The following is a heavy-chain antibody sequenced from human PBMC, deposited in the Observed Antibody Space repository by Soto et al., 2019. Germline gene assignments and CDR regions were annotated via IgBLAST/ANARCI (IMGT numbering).Heavy chain of an antibody. CDR1: GASIRSYH. V-gene: IGHV4-4*07. CDR2: MQHTGNT. D-gene: IGHD3-16*01. Sequence: QVQLQESGPGLVKPSETLSLTCAVSGASIRSYHWSWIRQPAGKGLEWIGRMQHTGNTNYNPSLRSRVTMYVDTSKNQISLKMTSVTAADTAVYFCAKDVYSRRWFDPWGQGILVIVSS. J-gene: IGHJ5*02. CDR3: AKDVYSRRWFDP.